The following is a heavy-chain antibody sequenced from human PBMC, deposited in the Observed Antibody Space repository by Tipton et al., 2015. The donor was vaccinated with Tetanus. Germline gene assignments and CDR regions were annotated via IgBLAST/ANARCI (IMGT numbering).Heavy chain of an antibody. J-gene: IGHJ3*02. CDR3: AKDAFYDSSGLQAFDI. D-gene: IGHD3-22*01. V-gene: IGHV3-9*01. Sequence: SLRLSCAASGFTFDDYAMHWVRQAPGKGLEWVSGISWNSGSIGYADSVKGRFTISRDNAKNSLYLQMNSLRAEDTALYYCAKDAFYDSSGLQAFDIWGQGTMVTVSS. CDR1: GFTFDDYA. CDR2: ISWNSGSI.